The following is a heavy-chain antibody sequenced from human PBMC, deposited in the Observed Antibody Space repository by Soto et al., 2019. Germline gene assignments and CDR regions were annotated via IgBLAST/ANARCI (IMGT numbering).Heavy chain of an antibody. Sequence: QVQLQESGPGLVKPSETLFLTCAVAGVSLSSGSYYWTWVRQHPGEGLEWMGYIYFSGGAYSNPSLKNRLTLSLDTSKNQFALRLDSVTAADSSVYYCGRPATRLNRAIDYWGQGTLVSVSA. J-gene: IGHJ4*02. CDR1: GVSLSSGSYY. CDR2: IYFSGGA. CDR3: GRPATRLNRAIDY. D-gene: IGHD5-12*01. V-gene: IGHV4-31*11.